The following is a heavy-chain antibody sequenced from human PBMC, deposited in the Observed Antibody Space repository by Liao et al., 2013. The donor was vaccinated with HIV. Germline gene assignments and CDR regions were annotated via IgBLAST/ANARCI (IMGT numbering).Heavy chain of an antibody. J-gene: IGHJ3*02. V-gene: IGHV4-30-2*01. CDR1: GGAISSGGYS. Sequence: QLQLQESGAGLVKPSQTLSLTCAVSGGAISSGGYSWNWIRQPPGKGLEWIGYIYHSGRSSYNPSLKSRVTISVDRSKNQFSLRLRSVTAADTAVYYCAREQSLDGSDYVGVGFDIWGQGTKVTVSA. CDR3: AREQSLDGSDYVGVGFDI. D-gene: IGHD3-22*01. CDR2: IYHSGRS.